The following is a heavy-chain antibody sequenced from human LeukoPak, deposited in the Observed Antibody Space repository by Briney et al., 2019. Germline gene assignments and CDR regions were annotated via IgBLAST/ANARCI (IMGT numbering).Heavy chain of an antibody. CDR1: GYTFTSYG. Sequence: ASVKVSCKASGYTFTSYGISWVRQAPGQRLEWMGWINAGNGNAKYSQKFQGRVTITRDTSASTAYMELSSLRSEDTAVYYCARDDWDTAPVIDAFDIWGQGTMVTVSS. CDR2: INAGNGNA. D-gene: IGHD2-21*01. CDR3: ARDDWDTAPVIDAFDI. V-gene: IGHV1-3*01. J-gene: IGHJ3*02.